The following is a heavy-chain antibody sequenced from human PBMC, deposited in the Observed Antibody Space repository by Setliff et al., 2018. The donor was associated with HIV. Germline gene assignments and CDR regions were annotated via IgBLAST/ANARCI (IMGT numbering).Heavy chain of an antibody. CDR3: ARARITMIGGRLEPYAFNR. J-gene: IGHJ3*01. D-gene: IGHD3-10*01. Sequence: SETLSLTCTVSGGSFSTYYWSWIRQPAGEGPEYIGRVHSTGTTIYNPSLKSRVTMSVDASKNQLSLKLRSVTAADTAVYYCARARITMIGGRLEPYAFNRWGQGTKVTVSS. CDR1: GGSFSTYY. CDR2: VHSTGTT. V-gene: IGHV4-4*07.